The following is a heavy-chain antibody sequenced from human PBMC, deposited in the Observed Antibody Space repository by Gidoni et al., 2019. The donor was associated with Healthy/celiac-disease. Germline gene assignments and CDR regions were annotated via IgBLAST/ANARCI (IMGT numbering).Heavy chain of an antibody. Sequence: EVQLVESGGGLVKPGGSLRLSCAASGFTFRSYSMNWVRQAPGKGLEWVSSISSSSSYIYYADSVKGRFTISRDNAKNSLYLQMNSLRAEDTAVYYCAREGTMVQGVISYYYGMDVWGQGTTVTVSS. CDR2: ISSSSSYI. CDR3: AREGTMVQGVISYYYGMDV. V-gene: IGHV3-21*01. D-gene: IGHD3-10*01. J-gene: IGHJ6*02. CDR1: GFTFRSYS.